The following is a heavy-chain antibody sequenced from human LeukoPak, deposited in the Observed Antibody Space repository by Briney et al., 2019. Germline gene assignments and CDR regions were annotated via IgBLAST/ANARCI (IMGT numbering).Heavy chain of an antibody. J-gene: IGHJ4*02. CDR3: ARSAVGYCSSTSCYLFDY. Sequence: PGGSLRLSCAASGFTFSSYAMHWVRQAPGKGLEWVAVISYDGSNKYYADSVKGRFTISRDNSKNTLYLQMNSLRAEDTAVYYCARSAVGYCSSTSCYLFDYWGQGTLVTVSS. D-gene: IGHD2-2*01. CDR1: GFTFSSYA. CDR2: ISYDGSNK. V-gene: IGHV3-30-3*01.